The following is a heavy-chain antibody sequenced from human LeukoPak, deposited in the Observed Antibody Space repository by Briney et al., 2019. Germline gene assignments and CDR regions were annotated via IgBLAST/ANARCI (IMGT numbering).Heavy chain of an antibody. CDR3: ARVGDYYASSGYGPFDY. V-gene: IGHV4-59*01. J-gene: IGHJ4*02. Sequence: SETLSFTCTVSGGSISSYYWSWIRQPPGKGLEWIGYIYYSGSTNYNPSLKSRVTISVDTSKNQFSLKLSSVTAADTAVYYCARVGDYYASSGYGPFDYWGQGTLVTVSS. CDR1: GGSISSYY. CDR2: IYYSGST. D-gene: IGHD3-22*01.